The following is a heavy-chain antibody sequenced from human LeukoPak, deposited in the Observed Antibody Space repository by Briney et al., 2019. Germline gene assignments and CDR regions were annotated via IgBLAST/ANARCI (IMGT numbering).Heavy chain of an antibody. D-gene: IGHD6-13*01. CDR3: ARDGLYSSSWYGNWFDP. CDR2: TYYRSKWYN. V-gene: IGHV6-1*01. CDR1: GDSVSSNSAA. J-gene: IGHJ5*02. Sequence: SQTLSLTCAISGDSVSSNSAAWNWIRQSPSRGFEWLGRTYYRSKWYNDYAVSVKSRITINPDTSKNQFSLQLNSVTPEDTAVYYCARDGLYSSSWYGNWFDPWGQGTLVTVSS.